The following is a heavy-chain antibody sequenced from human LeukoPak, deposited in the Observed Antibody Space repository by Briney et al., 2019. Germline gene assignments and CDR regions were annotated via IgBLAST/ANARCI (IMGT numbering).Heavy chain of an antibody. CDR2: IKQDGSEK. J-gene: IGHJ4*02. D-gene: IGHD3-22*01. V-gene: IGHV3-7*01. Sequence: GGSLRLSCAASGFTFSSCWMSWVRQAPGKGLEWVANIKQDGSEKYYVDSVKGRFTISRDNAKNSLYLQMNSLRAEDTAVYYCARELNYYDSSGYYEGTDPFDYWGQGTLVTVSS. CDR3: ARELNYYDSSGYYEGTDPFDY. CDR1: GFTFSSCW.